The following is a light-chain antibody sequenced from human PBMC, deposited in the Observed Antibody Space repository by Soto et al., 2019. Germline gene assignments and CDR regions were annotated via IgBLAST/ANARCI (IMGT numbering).Light chain of an antibody. V-gene: IGKV3-20*01. J-gene: IGKJ1*01. CDR1: QSVRKSY. CDR2: GAS. CDR3: QQYSTTPPT. Sequence: EIVLTQSPVTLSLSPGERATLSCRASQSVRKSYLAWYQQKPGQAPRLIIDGASSRASGIPDRFSGSGSGTDFTLTIRRLEPEDFAVYFCQQYSTTPPTFGQGTKVEI.